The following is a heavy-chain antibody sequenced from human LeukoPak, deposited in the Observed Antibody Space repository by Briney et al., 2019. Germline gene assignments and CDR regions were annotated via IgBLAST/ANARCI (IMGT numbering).Heavy chain of an antibody. D-gene: IGHD2-15*01. CDR3: ARAPREGLLEDYFDY. CDR2: IYYSGST. Sequence: SETLSLTCTVSGGSISSHYWSWIRQPPGKGLEWIGYIYYSGSTNYSPSLKSRVTISVDTSKNQFSLKLSSVTAADTAVYYCARAPREGLLEDYFDYWGQGTLVTVSS. V-gene: IGHV4-59*11. CDR1: GGSISSHY. J-gene: IGHJ4*02.